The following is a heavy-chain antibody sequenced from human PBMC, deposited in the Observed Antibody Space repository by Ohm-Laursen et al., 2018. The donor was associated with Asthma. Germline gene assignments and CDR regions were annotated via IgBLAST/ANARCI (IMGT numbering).Heavy chain of an antibody. CDR2: ISTASTFI. CDR3: ARIGPEWELPGREYSLHH. D-gene: IGHD1-26*01. Sequence: GSLRLSCSVSGYTFSRYSIHWVRQIPGKGLEWVASISTASTFIYYADSVRGRFTTSRDNARNSVYLQMNSLRAEDTALYYCARIGPEWELPGREYSLHHWGEGTLVTVSS. V-gene: IGHV3-21*01. J-gene: IGHJ1*01. CDR1: GYTFSRYS.